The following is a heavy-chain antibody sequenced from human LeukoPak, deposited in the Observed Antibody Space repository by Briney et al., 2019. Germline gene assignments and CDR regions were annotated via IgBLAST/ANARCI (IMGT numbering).Heavy chain of an antibody. V-gene: IGHV3-30*03. J-gene: IGHJ3*01. CDR2: ISYDGSKT. CDR1: GFTFSTYS. CDR3: ARETTDTAMVFS. Sequence: PGGSLRLSCVASGFTFSTYSMNWVRQAPGKGLEWVAVISYDGSKTYYADSVKGRFTISRDNSKNTLYLQMNSLRAEDTAVYYCARETTDTAMVFSWGQGTMVTVSS. D-gene: IGHD5-18*01.